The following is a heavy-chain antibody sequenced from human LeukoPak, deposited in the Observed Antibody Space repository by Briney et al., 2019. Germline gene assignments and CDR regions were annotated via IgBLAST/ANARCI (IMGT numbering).Heavy chain of an antibody. CDR3: AREEIGFYYDSSGYTY. D-gene: IGHD3-22*01. CDR1: GGTFSSYA. J-gene: IGHJ4*02. CDR2: IIPILGIA. V-gene: IGHV1-69*04. Sequence: GASVKVSCKASGGTFSSYATSWVRQAPGQGLEWMGRIIPILGIANYAQKFQGRVTITADKSTSTAYMELSSLRSEDTAVYYCAREEIGFYYDSSGYTYWGQGTLVTVSS.